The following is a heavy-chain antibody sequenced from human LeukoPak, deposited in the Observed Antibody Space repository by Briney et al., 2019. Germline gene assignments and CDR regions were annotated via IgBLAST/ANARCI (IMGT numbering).Heavy chain of an antibody. D-gene: IGHD5-12*01. Sequence: GASVKVSCKASGGAFSSYSVTWVRQAPGQGLEWMGRIVPILGITDYAQKFQDRVTITADTSSSTVYMEMSSLRSEDTAVYYCARDRLEDIVATEYYWGQGTLVTVSS. CDR2: IVPILGIT. J-gene: IGHJ4*02. V-gene: IGHV1-69*04. CDR1: GGAFSSYS. CDR3: ARDRLEDIVATEYY.